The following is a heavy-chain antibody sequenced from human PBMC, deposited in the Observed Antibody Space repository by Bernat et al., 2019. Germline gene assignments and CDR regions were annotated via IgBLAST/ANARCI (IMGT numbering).Heavy chain of an antibody. J-gene: IGHJ5*02. D-gene: IGHD3-10*01. Sequence: QVQLQESGPGLVKPSQTLSLTCTVSGGSISSGGYYWYWVRQHPGKGLEWIGYIYYSGSTYYNPSLKSRVTISVDTSKNQFSLKLSSVTAADTAVYYCARRTMVRGVTVYHWFDPWGQGTLVTVSS. CDR1: GGSISSGGYY. CDR2: IYYSGST. CDR3: ARRTMVRGVTVYHWFDP. V-gene: IGHV4-31*03.